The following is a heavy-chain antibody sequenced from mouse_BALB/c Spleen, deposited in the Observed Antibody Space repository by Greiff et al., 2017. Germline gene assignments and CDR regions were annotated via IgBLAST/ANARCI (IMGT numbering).Heavy chain of an antibody. CDR3: ARWGYDYVGDY. V-gene: IGHV1-14*01. CDR2: INPYNDGT. Sequence: EVQLQESGPELVKPGASVKMSCKASGYTFTSYVMHWVKQKPGQGLEWIGYINPYNDGTKYNEKFKGKATLTSDKSSSTAYMELSSLTSEDSAVYYCARWGYDYVGDYWGQGTTLTVSS. CDR1: GYTFTSYV. J-gene: IGHJ2*01. D-gene: IGHD2-4*01.